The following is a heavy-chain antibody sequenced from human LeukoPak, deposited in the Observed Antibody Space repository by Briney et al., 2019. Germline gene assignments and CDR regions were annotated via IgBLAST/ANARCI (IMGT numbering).Heavy chain of an antibody. D-gene: IGHD2-2*01. CDR2: ISNDGDT. CDR1: GFTVSSNY. J-gene: IGHJ4*02. Sequence: GGSLRLSCAASGFTVSSNYMSWVRQGPGKGLECVSVISNDGDTYYADFVKGRFTISRDNSKNTLYLQMNSLRAEDTALYYCASGYCSSTSCFEKWGQGTLVTVSS. CDR3: ASGYCSSTSCFEK. V-gene: IGHV3-53*01.